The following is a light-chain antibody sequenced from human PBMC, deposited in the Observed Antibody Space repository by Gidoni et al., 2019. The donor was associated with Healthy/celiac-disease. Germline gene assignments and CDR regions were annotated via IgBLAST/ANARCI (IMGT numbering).Light chain of an antibody. J-gene: IGKJ2*01. Sequence: DIVMTQSPDSLAVSLGERATINCKSSQSVLDSSHINNYLAWYQQKPGQPPKLLIYWASTRESGVPDRFSGSGSGTDFTLTISSLQAEDVAVYYCQQYYSTPYTFGQGTKLEIK. CDR3: QQYYSTPYT. CDR2: WAS. V-gene: IGKV4-1*01. CDR1: QSVLDSSHINNY.